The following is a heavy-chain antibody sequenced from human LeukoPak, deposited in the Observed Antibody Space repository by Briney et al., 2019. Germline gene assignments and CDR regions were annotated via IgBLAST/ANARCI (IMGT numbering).Heavy chain of an antibody. V-gene: IGHV3-66*01. J-gene: IGHJ4*02. CDR2: IYSAGIT. CDR3: ARDLNWYVFRY. CDR1: GFTFSSYA. Sequence: PGGSLRLSCAASGFTFSSYAMHWVRQAPGKGLEWVSVIYSAGITYYADSVKGRFTISRDISKNTLYLQMNSLRVEDTAVYYCARDLNWYVFRYWGQGTLVTVSS. D-gene: IGHD1-14*01.